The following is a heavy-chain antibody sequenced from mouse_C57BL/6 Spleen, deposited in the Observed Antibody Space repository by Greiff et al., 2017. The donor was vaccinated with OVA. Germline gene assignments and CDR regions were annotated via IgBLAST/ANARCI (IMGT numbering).Heavy chain of an antibody. V-gene: IGHV1-64*01. CDR1: GYTFTSYW. CDR2: IHPNSGST. CDR3: ARVFITTVVSES. J-gene: IGHJ3*01. D-gene: IGHD1-1*01. Sequence: QVQLKQPGAELVKPGASVKLSCKASGYTFTSYWMHWVKQRPGQGLEWIGMIHPNSGSTNYNEKFKSKATLTVDKSSSTAYMQLSSLTSEDSAVYYCARVFITTVVSESWGQGTLVTVSA.